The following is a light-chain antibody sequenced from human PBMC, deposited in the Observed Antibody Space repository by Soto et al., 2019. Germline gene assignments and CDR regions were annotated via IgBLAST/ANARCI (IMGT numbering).Light chain of an antibody. J-gene: IGLJ1*01. CDR3: SSYTINRTYV. Sequence: QSVLTQPASVSGSPGQSITISCTGTSSDVGGYNYVSWYQQHPGKAPKLLIFEVSYRPSGVSDRFSGSKSGNMASLTISGLQAEDEADYYCSSYTINRTYVFGTGTKVTVL. CDR1: SSDVGGYNY. CDR2: EVS. V-gene: IGLV2-14*01.